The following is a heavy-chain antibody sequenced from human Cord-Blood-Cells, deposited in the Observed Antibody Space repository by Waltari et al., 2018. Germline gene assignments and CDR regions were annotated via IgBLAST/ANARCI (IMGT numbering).Heavy chain of an antibody. CDR3: ARARRDIVVVPAAMGAFDI. V-gene: IGHV3-53*04. CDR2: IYSVGST. CDR1: GFTVRSNY. Sequence: EVQLVESGGGLVQPGGSLRLSCAASGFTVRSNYMSCVRQAPGKVLEWVSVIYSVGSTYYADSVKGRFTISRHNSKNTLDLQMNSLRAEDTAVYYCARARRDIVVVPAAMGAFDIWGQGTMVTVSS. J-gene: IGHJ3*02. D-gene: IGHD2-2*01.